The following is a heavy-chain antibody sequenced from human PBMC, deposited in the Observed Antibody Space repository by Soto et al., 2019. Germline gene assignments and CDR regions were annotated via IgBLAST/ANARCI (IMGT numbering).Heavy chain of an antibody. V-gene: IGHV4-39*01. CDR1: GGSISSPSYN. J-gene: IGHJ4*02. D-gene: IGHD2-15*01. CDR3: TTVASGHFDS. Sequence: QLQESGPGLLKPSETLSLTCTVSGGSISSPSYNWGWVRQPPGKGPEWIGTIFYSGSTYYNPSLRSRVAMSVDTSRSQVSLTLTSVTAADTAVYYCTTVASGHFDSWGQGAQVTVSS. CDR2: IFYSGST.